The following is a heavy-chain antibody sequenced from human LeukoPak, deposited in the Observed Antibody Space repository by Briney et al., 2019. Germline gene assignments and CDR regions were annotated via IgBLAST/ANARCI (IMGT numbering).Heavy chain of an antibody. J-gene: IGHJ4*02. V-gene: IGHV3-30*02. CDR1: GFTFTKYW. CDR2: IRYDGSNK. CDR3: ASGRRYSSSSY. Sequence: GGSLRLSCAASGFTFTKYWMTWVRQAPGKGLEWVAFIRYDGSNKYYADPVKGRFTISRDNAKNSLYLQMNSLRAEDTAVYYCASGRRYSSSSYWGQGTLVTVSS. D-gene: IGHD6-6*01.